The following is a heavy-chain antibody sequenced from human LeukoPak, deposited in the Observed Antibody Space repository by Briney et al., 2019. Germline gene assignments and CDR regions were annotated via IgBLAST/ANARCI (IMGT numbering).Heavy chain of an antibody. Sequence: ASVKVSCKASGYTFTSYGISWVRQAPGQGLEWMGWISAYNGNTNYAQKLQGRVTMTTDTSTSTAYMELRSLRSDDTAVYYCASIIRYYYDSSGFPSGWGQGTLVTVSS. V-gene: IGHV1-18*01. J-gene: IGHJ4*02. CDR2: ISAYNGNT. D-gene: IGHD3-22*01. CDR3: ASIIRYYYDSSGFPSG. CDR1: GYTFTSYG.